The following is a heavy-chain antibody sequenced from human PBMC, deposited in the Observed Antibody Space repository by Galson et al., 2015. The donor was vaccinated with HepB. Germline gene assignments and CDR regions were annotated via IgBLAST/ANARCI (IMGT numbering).Heavy chain of an antibody. CDR2: IDPNSGRT. CDR1: GFTFTGYY. CDR3: ARGRIAARPRSPFDY. J-gene: IGHJ4*02. D-gene: IGHD6-6*01. V-gene: IGHV1-2*02. Sequence: SVKVSCKASGFTFTGYYIHWVRQAPGQGLEWMGWIDPNSGRTNSAQKFQGRVTMTRDTSITTAYMGLSRLRSADTAIYFCARGRIAARPRSPFDYWGQGTLVTVSP.